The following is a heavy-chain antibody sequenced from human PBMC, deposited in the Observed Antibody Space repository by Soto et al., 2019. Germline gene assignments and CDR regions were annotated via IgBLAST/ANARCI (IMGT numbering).Heavy chain of an antibody. CDR3: VREDILGSRSFDY. D-gene: IGHD1-26*01. CDR1: GFTFSGNS. J-gene: IGHJ4*02. Sequence: EVQLVESGGGLVQHGGSLRLSCAASGFTFSGNSMNWVRQAPGRGLEWLSYICSRSETLYYADSVKGRFTISRDNAKNSVYLQMNSLRDEDTAVYYCVREDILGSRSFDYWGQGTLAIVSS. V-gene: IGHV3-48*02. CDR2: ICSRSETL.